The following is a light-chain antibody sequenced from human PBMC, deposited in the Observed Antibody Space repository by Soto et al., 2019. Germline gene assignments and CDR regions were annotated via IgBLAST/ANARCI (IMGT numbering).Light chain of an antibody. J-gene: IGKJ1*01. Sequence: DIHMTQSPSTLSASVGDSVTITCRASQNINNWLAWYQQKPGKAPILLIYEASILERGVPSRLGGRRSGTEFTLTISSLQPDDFGTYDCQQYNTYSWTFGQGTKVDIK. CDR1: QNINNW. CDR3: QQYNTYSWT. V-gene: IGKV1-5*03. CDR2: EAS.